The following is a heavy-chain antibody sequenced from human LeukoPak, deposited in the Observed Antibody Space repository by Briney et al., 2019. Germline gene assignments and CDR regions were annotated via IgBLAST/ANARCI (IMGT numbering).Heavy chain of an antibody. CDR3: ARHRDYYDSSGYLDY. CDR2: IYYSGIT. D-gene: IGHD3-22*01. Sequence: SEALSLTCTVSGGSVSSYYWSCIWQPPGEGLWWSGYIYYSGITYSNPSLKSRVTISVGTSKNQFSLKLSSVTAADTGVYYCARHRDYYDSSGYLDYWGQGTLVTVSS. V-gene: IGHV4-59*08. CDR1: GGSVSSYY. J-gene: IGHJ4*02.